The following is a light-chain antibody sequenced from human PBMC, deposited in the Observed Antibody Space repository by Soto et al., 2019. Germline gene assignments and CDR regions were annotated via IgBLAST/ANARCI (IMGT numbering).Light chain of an antibody. J-gene: IGKJ1*01. CDR1: QSVSTW. Sequence: DIQMTQSPSTLSASVGDRVTITCRASQSVSTWLAWYQQKPGKAPKLLIYKASNLESGVPSRFTGSGSGTEFTLTISSVQPDDFATYYCQQYNSWTFGQGTKVDIK. CDR2: KAS. CDR3: QQYNSWT. V-gene: IGKV1-5*03.